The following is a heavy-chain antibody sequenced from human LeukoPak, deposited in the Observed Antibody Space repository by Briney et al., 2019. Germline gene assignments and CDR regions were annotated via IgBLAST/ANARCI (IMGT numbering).Heavy chain of an antibody. D-gene: IGHD3-22*01. CDR3: ARGPYTHYDSSGDYYNWFDP. V-gene: IGHV1-8*03. J-gene: IGHJ5*02. CDR2: MNPNSGNT. Sequence: ASVKVSCKASGYTFASYDINSVRQATGQGLEWMGWMNPNSGNTGYAQKFQGRVTITMNTSISTAYMELSSLTSEDPAVYYCARGPYTHYDSSGDYYNWFDPWGQGTLVTVSS. CDR1: GYTFASYD.